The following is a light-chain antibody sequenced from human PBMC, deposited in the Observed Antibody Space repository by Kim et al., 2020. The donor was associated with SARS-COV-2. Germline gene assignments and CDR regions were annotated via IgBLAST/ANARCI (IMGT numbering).Light chain of an antibody. CDR1: SGSIVSNY. CDR3: QSYDNNIVI. Sequence: NFMLTQPHSVSESPGKTVTISCTRSSGSIVSNYVQWYQERPGSAPTTVIYEDNQRRSGVPDRFSGSIDSSSNSASLTISGLKTEEEAGYYCQSYDNNIVIFGGGTQLTVL. V-gene: IGLV6-57*03. CDR2: EDN. J-gene: IGLJ2*01.